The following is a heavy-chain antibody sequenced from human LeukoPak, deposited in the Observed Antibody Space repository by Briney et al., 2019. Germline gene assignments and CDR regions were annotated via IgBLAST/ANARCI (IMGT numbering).Heavy chain of an antibody. CDR3: ARAAEYTSGCYLFDY. Sequence: PSETLSLTCTVSGSSISNYYWTWIRQPAGKGLEWIGRIYTSGGTNYNPSLKTRVTMSVDTSKNQVSLKLSSVTAADTAMYYCARAAEYTSGCYLFDYWGQGILVTVSS. D-gene: IGHD6-19*01. J-gene: IGHJ4*02. CDR1: GSSISNYY. CDR2: IYTSGGT. V-gene: IGHV4-4*07.